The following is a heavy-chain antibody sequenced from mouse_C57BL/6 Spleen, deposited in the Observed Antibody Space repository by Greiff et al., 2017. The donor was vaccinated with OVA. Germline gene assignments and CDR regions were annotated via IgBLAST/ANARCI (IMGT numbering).Heavy chain of an antibody. J-gene: IGHJ4*01. CDR1: GFTFSDYG. V-gene: IGHV5-17*01. D-gene: IGHD1-1*01. CDR3: ARPLYYYGSSWGAMDY. CDR2: ISSGSSTI. Sequence: EVKLVESGGGLVKPGGSLKLSCAASGFTFSDYGMHWVRQAPEKGLEWVAYISSGSSTIYYADTVKGRFTISRDNAKNTLFLQMTSLRSEDTAMYYCARPLYYYGSSWGAMDYWGQGTSVTVSS.